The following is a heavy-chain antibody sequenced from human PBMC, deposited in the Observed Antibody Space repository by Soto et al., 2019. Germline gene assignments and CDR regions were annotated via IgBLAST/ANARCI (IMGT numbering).Heavy chain of an antibody. D-gene: IGHD4-17*01. CDR3: ARSSDYGTIDY. J-gene: IGHJ4*02. Sequence: QLQLQESGSGLVKPSQTLSLTCAVSGGSISSGGYSWGWIRQPPGKGLEWIGYIPQSGSTYYRPSLKSRVTISVDRSKNQFSLQLNSVTATDTAVYYCARSSDYGTIDYWGQGTLVTVSS. CDR2: IPQSGST. CDR1: GGSISSGGYS. V-gene: IGHV4-30-2*01.